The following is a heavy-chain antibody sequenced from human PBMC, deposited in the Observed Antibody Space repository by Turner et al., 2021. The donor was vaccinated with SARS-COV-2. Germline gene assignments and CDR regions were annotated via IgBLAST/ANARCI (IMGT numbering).Heavy chain of an antibody. D-gene: IGHD5-18*01. V-gene: IGHV3-35*01. J-gene: IGHJ4*02. CDR3: ADY. CDR1: GFPFSNSD. Sequence: ELQQVESGGGLVQTGGSLRLSCAASGFPFSNSDMNWDHEAPGKGLEWGAGVSWNGSRTNYAGSVKGRFIITRDNYRNTLYLQTNRLRTRGYTYDAVADYWGQGTLVTVSS. CDR2: VSWNGSRT.